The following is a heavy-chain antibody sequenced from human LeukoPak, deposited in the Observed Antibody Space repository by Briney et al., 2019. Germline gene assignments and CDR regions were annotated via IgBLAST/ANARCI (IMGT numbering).Heavy chain of an antibody. Sequence: GGSLRLSCVASGFTFSSYAMSWVRQAPGKGLEWVSGISGSGGSAYYADSVKGRFTISRDNSKNTLYLQMNSLRADDTALYYCATERKFGEAFDAVDIWGQGTAVTVSS. J-gene: IGHJ3*02. D-gene: IGHD3-10*01. CDR3: ATERKFGEAFDAVDI. CDR1: GFTFSSYA. V-gene: IGHV3-23*01. CDR2: ISGSGGSA.